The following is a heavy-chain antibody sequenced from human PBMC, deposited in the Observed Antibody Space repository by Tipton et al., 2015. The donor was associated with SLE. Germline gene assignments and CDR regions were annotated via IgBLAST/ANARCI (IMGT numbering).Heavy chain of an antibody. CDR1: GGSFSGYY. V-gene: IGHV4-34*01. Sequence: TLSLTCAVYGGSFSGYYWSWIRQPPGKGLEWIGEIHHSGSTNYNPSLKSRVTISVDTSKNQFSLKLSSVTAADTAVYYCARAWQKWLEDRAFDIWGQGTMVTVSS. D-gene: IGHD6-19*01. CDR2: IHHSGST. J-gene: IGHJ3*02. CDR3: ARAWQKWLEDRAFDI.